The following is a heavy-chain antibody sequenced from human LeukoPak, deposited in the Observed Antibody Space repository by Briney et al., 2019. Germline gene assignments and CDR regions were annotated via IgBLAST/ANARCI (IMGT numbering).Heavy chain of an antibody. CDR1: GFIASGNY. D-gene: IGHD1-1*01. J-gene: IGHJ4*02. CDR3: ARVEGYGYSIL. CDR2: IYSGGST. V-gene: IGHV3-66*01. Sequence: GGSLSLSCAASGFIASGNYMTWVRQAPGKGLEWVSVIYSGGSTYYADSVKGRFTISRDNSKNTLYLQMNSLRVEDTAVYYCARVEGYGYSILWGQGPLVTVSS.